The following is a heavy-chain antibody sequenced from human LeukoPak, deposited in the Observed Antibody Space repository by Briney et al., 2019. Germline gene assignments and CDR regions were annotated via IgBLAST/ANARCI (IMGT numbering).Heavy chain of an antibody. CDR1: GYTLTELS. CDR3: ATGVGGESSLYCDY. CDR2: FDPEDGET. V-gene: IGHV1-24*01. Sequence: ASVKVSCKVSGYTLTELSMHWVRQAPGKGLEWMGGFDPEDGETIYAQKFQGRVTMTEDTSTDTAYMELSSLRSEDTAVYYCATGVGGESSLYCDYWGQGTLVTVSS. J-gene: IGHJ4*02. D-gene: IGHD3-10*01.